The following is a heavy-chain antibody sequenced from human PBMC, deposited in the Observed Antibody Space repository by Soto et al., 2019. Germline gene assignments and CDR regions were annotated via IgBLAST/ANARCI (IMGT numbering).Heavy chain of an antibody. J-gene: IGHJ4*02. V-gene: IGHV1-8*02. D-gene: IGHD2-21*02. CDR1: GYTFSNFA. Sequence: ASVKVSCKASGYTFSNFAMHWVRQAPGQGLEWMGWMNPNSGSAGYAQNFQGRVSMTRDTSISTAYMELTSLRSEDTAVYYCARSIVVVTALDYWGQGTLVTVSS. CDR3: ARSIVVVTALDY. CDR2: MNPNSGSA.